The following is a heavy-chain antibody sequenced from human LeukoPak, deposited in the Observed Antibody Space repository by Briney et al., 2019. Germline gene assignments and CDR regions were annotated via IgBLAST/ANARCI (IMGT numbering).Heavy chain of an antibody. CDR3: ARGNSVDPLYYDFWSGLVDYYYYYMDV. CDR1: GGSISSSRYY. D-gene: IGHD3-3*01. V-gene: IGHV4-39*07. J-gene: IGHJ6*03. Sequence: SETLSLTCTVSGGSISSSRYYWAWIRQSPGKGLEWIGSLYYSGSAYYNPSLKSRVTISVDTSKSQFSLKLNSVTAADTAVYYCARGNSVDPLYYDFWSGLVDYYYYYMDVWGKGTTVTVSS. CDR2: LYYSGSA.